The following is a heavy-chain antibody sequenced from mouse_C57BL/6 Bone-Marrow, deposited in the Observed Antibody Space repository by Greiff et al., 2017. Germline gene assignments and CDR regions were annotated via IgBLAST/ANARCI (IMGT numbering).Heavy chain of an antibody. CDR2: IYPGSGNT. CDR3: ARQLGQGPFAY. Sequence: QVQLQQSGPELVKPGASVQISCKASGYSFTSYYIHWVQQRPGQGLEWIGWIYPGSGNTQYNEKFKGKATLTADTSSSTAYMQLSSLTSEDSAVYYCARQLGQGPFAYWGQGTLVTVSA. CDR1: GYSFTSYY. V-gene: IGHV1-66*01. J-gene: IGHJ3*01. D-gene: IGHD4-1*02.